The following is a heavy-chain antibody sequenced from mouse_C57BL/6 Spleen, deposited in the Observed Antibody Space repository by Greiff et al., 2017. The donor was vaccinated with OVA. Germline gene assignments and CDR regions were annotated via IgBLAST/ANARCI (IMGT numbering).Heavy chain of an antibody. J-gene: IGHJ3*01. CDR3: ARDRGDYDPFFAY. CDR1: GYSITSGYY. D-gene: IGHD2-4*01. V-gene: IGHV3-6*01. Sequence: ESGPGLVKPSQSLSLTCSVTGYSITSGYYWNWIRQFPGNKLEWMGYISYDGSNNYNPSLKNRISITRDTSKNQFFLKLNSVTTEDTATYYCARDRGDYDPFFAYWGQGTLVTVSA. CDR2: ISYDGSN.